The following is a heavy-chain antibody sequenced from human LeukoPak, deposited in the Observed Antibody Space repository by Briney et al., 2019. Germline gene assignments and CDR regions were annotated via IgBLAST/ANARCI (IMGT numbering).Heavy chain of an antibody. CDR1: GGSISSGGYY. CDR2: IYYSGST. J-gene: IGHJ3*02. D-gene: IGHD2-15*01. Sequence: PSQTLSLTCTVSGGSISSGGYYWSWIRQPPGKGLEWIGYIYYSGSTNYNPSLKSRVTISVDTSKNQFSLKLSSVTAADTAVYYCARDSFPLHAFDIWGQGTMVTVSS. V-gene: IGHV4-61*08. CDR3: ARDSFPLHAFDI.